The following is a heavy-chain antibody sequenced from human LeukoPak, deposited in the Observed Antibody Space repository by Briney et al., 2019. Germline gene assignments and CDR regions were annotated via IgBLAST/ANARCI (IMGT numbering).Heavy chain of an antibody. CDR2: ISGSGGSS. D-gene: IGHD1-26*01. V-gene: IGHV3-23*01. J-gene: IGHJ4*02. CDR3: AKDSGSYYFDY. CDR1: GFTFSSYA. Sequence: GGSLRLSCAASGFTFSSYAVSWVRQAPGKGLEWVSAISGSGGSSYYADSVKGRFSISRDNSKNTLYLQMNSLRAEDTAVYYCAKDSGSYYFDYWGQGTLVTVSS.